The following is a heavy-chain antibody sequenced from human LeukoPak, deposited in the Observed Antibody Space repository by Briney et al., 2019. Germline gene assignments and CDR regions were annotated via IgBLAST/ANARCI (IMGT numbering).Heavy chain of an antibody. D-gene: IGHD5-12*01. J-gene: IGHJ6*04. CDR2: MYYSGST. CDR1: GGSISSNSYY. Sequence: PSETLSLTCTVSGGSISSNSYYWGWIRQPPGKGLEWIGSMYYSGSTYYNPSLKSRVTISGDTSKNQFSLKLSSVTAADTAVYYCARRYSPVTTIWGSWGKGATVTVSS. V-gene: IGHV4-39*07. CDR3: ARRYSPVTTIWGS.